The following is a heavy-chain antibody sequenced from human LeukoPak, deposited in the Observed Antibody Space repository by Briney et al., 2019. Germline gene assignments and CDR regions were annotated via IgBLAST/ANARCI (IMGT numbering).Heavy chain of an antibody. V-gene: IGHV3-74*01. CDR3: ARAGGLALLNYYYYMDV. D-gene: IGHD4-23*01. CDR1: GFTISSYW. CDR2: INSDGTST. J-gene: IGHJ6*03. Sequence: GGSLRLSCAASGFTISSYWMHWVRKAPGKGLVWVSRINSDGTSTSYADSVRGRFTISRDNAKNTLYLQMNSLRAEDSALYYCARAGGLALLNYYYYMDVWGKGTTVTVSS.